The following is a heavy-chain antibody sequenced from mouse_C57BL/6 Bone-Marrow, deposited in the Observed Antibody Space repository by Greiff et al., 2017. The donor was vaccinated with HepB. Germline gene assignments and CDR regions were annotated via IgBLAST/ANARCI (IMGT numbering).Heavy chain of an antibody. CDR1: GFSLTSYG. CDR3: ARIITTVVDPWYFDV. J-gene: IGHJ1*03. Sequence: QVQLKESGPGLVQPSQSLSITCTVSGFSLTSYGVHWVRQSPGKGLEWLGVIWSGGSTDYNAAFISRLSISKDNSKSQVFFKMNSLQADDTAIYYCARIITTVVDPWYFDVWGTGTTVTVSS. V-gene: IGHV2-2*01. D-gene: IGHD1-1*01. CDR2: IWSGGST.